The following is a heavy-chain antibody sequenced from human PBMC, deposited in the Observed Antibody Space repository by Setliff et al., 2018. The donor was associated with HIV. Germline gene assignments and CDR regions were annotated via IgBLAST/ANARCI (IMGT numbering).Heavy chain of an antibody. CDR3: ARAEGDAYNSLPYFDS. J-gene: IGHJ4*02. CDR2: IYTSRIT. D-gene: IGHD1-1*01. CDR1: GGSISSGSYF. V-gene: IGHV4-61*02. Sequence: SETLSLTCTVSGGSISSGSYFWTWIRQPAGKGREWIGRIYTSRITNYNPSHKSRLTISLNTSENQFSLHLTSVTAADTAVYYCARAEGDAYNSLPYFDSWGPGALVTVSS.